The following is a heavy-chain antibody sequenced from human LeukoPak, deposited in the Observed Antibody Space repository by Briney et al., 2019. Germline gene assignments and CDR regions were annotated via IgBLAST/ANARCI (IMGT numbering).Heavy chain of an antibody. D-gene: IGHD2-21*01. Sequence: GWALRLSCEASGWSFRNYLLSWVRQAAWKGLEWVANIKEDGSGKYYVEPVKGRFTNSRDNAKNSLYPQMNSLRAEDTAVYFCAREDPVAILSHWGQGTLVTVSA. V-gene: IGHV3-7*01. CDR1: GWSFRNYL. CDR2: IKEDGSGK. J-gene: IGHJ4*02. CDR3: AREDPVAILSH.